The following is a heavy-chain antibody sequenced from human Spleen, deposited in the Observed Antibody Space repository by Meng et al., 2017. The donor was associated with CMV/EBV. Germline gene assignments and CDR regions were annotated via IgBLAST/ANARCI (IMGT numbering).Heavy chain of an antibody. CDR3: ARDTALSSGWYGFFDY. V-gene: IGHV1-69*10. CDR2: IIPILGIA. Sequence: GGTFSSYAISWGRQAPGQGLEWMGGIIPILGIANYAQKFQGRVTITADKSTSTAYMELSSLRSEDTAVYYCARDTALSSGWYGFFDYWGQGTLVTVSS. D-gene: IGHD6-19*01. J-gene: IGHJ4*02. CDR1: GGTFSSYA.